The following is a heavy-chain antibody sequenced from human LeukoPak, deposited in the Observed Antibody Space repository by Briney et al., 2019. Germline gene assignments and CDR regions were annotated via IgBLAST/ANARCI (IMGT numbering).Heavy chain of an antibody. CDR2: ISSSGSTI. J-gene: IGHJ4*02. CDR1: GFTFSSYS. D-gene: IGHD3-9*01. V-gene: IGHV3-48*04. Sequence: GGSLRLSCAASGFTFSSYSMNWVRQAPGKGLEWVSYISSSGSTIYYADSVKGRFTISRDNAKNSLYLQMNSLRAEDTAVYYCARERNYDILTGYFDYWGQGTLVTVSS. CDR3: ARERNYDILTGYFDY.